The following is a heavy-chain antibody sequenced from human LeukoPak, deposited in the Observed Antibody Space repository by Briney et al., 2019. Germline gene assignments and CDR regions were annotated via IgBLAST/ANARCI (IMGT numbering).Heavy chain of an antibody. Sequence: QPGGSLRLSCAASGFTFSDYYMSWIRQAPGKGLEWVSSISSSSYIYYADSVKGRFTISRDNAKNSLYLQMNSLRAEDTAVYYCARASAAAGVNWFDPWGQGTLVTVSS. J-gene: IGHJ5*02. V-gene: IGHV3-69-1*01. CDR1: GFTFSDYY. CDR2: ISSSSYI. CDR3: ARASAAAGVNWFDP. D-gene: IGHD6-13*01.